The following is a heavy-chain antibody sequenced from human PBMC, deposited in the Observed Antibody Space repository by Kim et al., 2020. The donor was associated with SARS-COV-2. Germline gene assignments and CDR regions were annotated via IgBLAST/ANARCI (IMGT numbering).Heavy chain of an antibody. CDR2: ISGSGGST. Sequence: GGSLRLSCAASGFTFSSYAMSWVRQAPGKGLEWVSAISGSGGSTYYADSVKGRFTISRDNSKNTLYLQMNSLRAEDTAVYYCASHPAEDSSGWYNWFDPCGEGAPVTAS. CDR3: ASHPAEDSSGWYNWFDP. V-gene: IGHV3-23*01. J-gene: IGHJ5*02. CDR1: GFTFSSYA. D-gene: IGHD6-19*01.